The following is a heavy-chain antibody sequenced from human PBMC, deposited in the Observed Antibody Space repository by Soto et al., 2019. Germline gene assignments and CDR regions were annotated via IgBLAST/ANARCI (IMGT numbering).Heavy chain of an antibody. CDR2: MSHSGGT. Sequence: SEALSLTCAVFGGSVNSGNYYWSWIRQPPGKGLEWIGEMSHSGGTHFNPSLKSRVTISVDTSKNQFSLKMSSVTAADTALYYCARVERGTATTVVDAFDIWGPGTMVTVSS. D-gene: IGHD1-1*01. J-gene: IGHJ3*02. CDR1: GGSVNSGNYY. CDR3: ARVERGTATTVVDAFDI. V-gene: IGHV4-61*01.